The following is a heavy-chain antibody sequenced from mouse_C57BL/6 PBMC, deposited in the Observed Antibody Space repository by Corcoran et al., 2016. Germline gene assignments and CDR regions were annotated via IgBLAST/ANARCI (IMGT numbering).Heavy chain of an antibody. CDR2: INPYNGGT. Sequence: EVQLQQSGPVLVKPGASVTMSCTASGYTFTDYYMNWVKQSHGKSLEWIGVINPYNGGTSYNQKFKGKATLTVDKSSSTAYMELNSLTSEDSAVYYCARKEVTTGFYAMDYLGQGTSVTVSS. D-gene: IGHD2-2*01. J-gene: IGHJ4*01. CDR1: GYTFTDYY. CDR3: ARKEVTTGFYAMDY. V-gene: IGHV1-19*01.